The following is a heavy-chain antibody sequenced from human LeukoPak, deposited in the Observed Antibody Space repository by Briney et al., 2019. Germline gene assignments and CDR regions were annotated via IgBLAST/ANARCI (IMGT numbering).Heavy chain of an antibody. D-gene: IGHD3-3*01. V-gene: IGHV3-30*02. J-gene: IGHJ4*02. CDR2: IRYDGSNK. Sequence: GSLRLSCAASGFTFSSYGMHWVRQAPGKGLEWVAFIRYDGSNKYYADSVKGRFTISRDNSKNTLYLQMDSLRAEDTAVYYCAKEGAYYDFWSGYSAIYYFDYWGQGTLVTVSS. CDR3: AKEGAYYDFWSGYSAIYYFDY. CDR1: GFTFSSYG.